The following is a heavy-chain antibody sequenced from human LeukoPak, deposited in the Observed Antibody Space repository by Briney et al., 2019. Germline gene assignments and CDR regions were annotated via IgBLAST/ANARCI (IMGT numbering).Heavy chain of an antibody. CDR2: INHSGST. CDR3: ARGSGGYYYDSSGYETFDI. J-gene: IGHJ3*02. CDR1: GGSFSGYY. D-gene: IGHD3-22*01. Sequence: SETLSLTCAVYGGSFSGYYWSWIRQPPGKGLEWIGEINHSGSTNYNPSLKSRVTISVDTSKNRFSLKLSSVTAADTAVYYCARGSGGYYYDSSGYETFDIWGQGTMVTVSS. V-gene: IGHV4-34*01.